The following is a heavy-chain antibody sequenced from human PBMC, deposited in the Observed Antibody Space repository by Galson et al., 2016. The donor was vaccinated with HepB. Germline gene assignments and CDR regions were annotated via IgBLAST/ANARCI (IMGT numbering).Heavy chain of an antibody. CDR3: AIASPAFDF. V-gene: IGHV4-39*01. Sequence: SETLSLTCTVSGGSISRSTYYWGWVRQPPGKGLEWIGSIYYSGRTYYNPSLQSRVTISVDTSKKQFSLKVSSVTSGDTAVYYCAIASPAFDFWGQGTLVTVSA. CDR1: GGSISRSTYY. D-gene: IGHD3-3*02. CDR2: IYYSGRT. J-gene: IGHJ4*02.